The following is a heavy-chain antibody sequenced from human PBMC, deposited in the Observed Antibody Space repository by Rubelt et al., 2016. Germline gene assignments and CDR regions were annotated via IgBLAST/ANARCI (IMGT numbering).Heavy chain of an antibody. CDR3: ARLGSNYDFWSGYI. V-gene: IGHV3-66*01. CDR1: GLTVISNY. Sequence: EVQLVESGGGVVQPGGSLRLSCAASGLTVISNYMSWVRQAPGKGLEWVSVIYGGGGTYYADSVKGRFTISRDNSRNTLYLQMNSLRAEDTAVYYCARLGSNYDFWSGYIWGQGTLVTVSS. D-gene: IGHD3-3*01. CDR2: IYGGGGT. J-gene: IGHJ4*02.